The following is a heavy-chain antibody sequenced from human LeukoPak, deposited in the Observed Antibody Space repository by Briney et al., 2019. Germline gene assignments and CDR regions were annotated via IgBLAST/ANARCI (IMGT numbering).Heavy chain of an antibody. CDR1: GGSISSYY. D-gene: IGHD3-9*01. CDR3: ATSYDILTGDDY. V-gene: IGHV4-59*12. CDR2: IYYSGST. J-gene: IGHJ4*02. Sequence: SETLSLTCTVSGGSISSYYWSWIRQPPGKGLEWIGYIYYSGSTYYNPSLKSRLTISVDTSKNQFSLKLSSVTAADTAVYYCATSYDILTGDDYWGQGTLVTVSS.